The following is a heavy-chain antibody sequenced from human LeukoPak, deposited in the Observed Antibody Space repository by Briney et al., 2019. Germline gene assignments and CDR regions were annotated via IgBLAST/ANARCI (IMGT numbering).Heavy chain of an antibody. J-gene: IGHJ4*02. V-gene: IGHV3-74*01. CDR2: TNSDGKTT. Sequence: GGSLRLSCAAPGFTFSSYWMHWVRQAPGKGLVWVSRTNSDGKTTRYADSAKGRFTISRDNAKNTLYLQMNSLRAEDTAVYYCARLEWGSGGSGSFDHWGQGTLVTISS. D-gene: IGHD6-25*01. CDR3: ARLEWGSGGSGSFDH. CDR1: GFTFSSYW.